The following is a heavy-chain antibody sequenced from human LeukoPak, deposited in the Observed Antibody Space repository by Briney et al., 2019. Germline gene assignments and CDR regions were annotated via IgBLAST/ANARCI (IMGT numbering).Heavy chain of an antibody. J-gene: IGHJ5*01. CDR1: GGSISSSNSY. Sequence: PSETLSLTCTVPGGSISSSNSYWGWIRQPPGKGLEWIGGVYNSGGTSYNPSLKSRVIISKDTSKDQVSLRLGSVTVADTAVYYCARHRVVGTTRGRGFDSWGQGTLVIVSS. D-gene: IGHD1-26*01. V-gene: IGHV4-39*01. CDR3: ARHRVVGTTRGRGFDS. CDR2: VYNSGGT.